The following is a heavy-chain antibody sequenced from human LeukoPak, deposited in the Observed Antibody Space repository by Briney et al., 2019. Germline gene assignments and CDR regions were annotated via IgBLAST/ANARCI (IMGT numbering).Heavy chain of an antibody. CDR3: TTDWGSGSCSFDP. CDR2: IKSKTDGGTT. J-gene: IGHJ5*02. CDR1: GFTFSNAW. Sequence: GGSLRLPCAASGFTFSNAWMSWVRQAPGKGLEWVGRIKSKTDGGTTDYAAPVKGRFTISRDDSKNTLYLQMNSLKTEDTAVYYCTTDWGSGSCSFDPWGQGTLVTVSS. D-gene: IGHD3-10*01. V-gene: IGHV3-15*01.